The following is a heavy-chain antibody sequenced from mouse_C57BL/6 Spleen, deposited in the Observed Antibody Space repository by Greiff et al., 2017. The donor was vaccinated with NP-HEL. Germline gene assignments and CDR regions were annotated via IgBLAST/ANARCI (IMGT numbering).Heavy chain of an antibody. CDR3: ARNDAYAMDY. D-gene: IGHD2-3*01. V-gene: IGHV1-69*01. Sequence: QVQLQQSGAELVMPGASVKLSCKASGYTFTSYWMHWVKQRPGQGLEWIGEIDPSDSYTNYNQKFKGKSTLTVDKASSTAYMQISSLTSEDSAVYYCARNDAYAMDYWGQGTSVTVSS. J-gene: IGHJ4*01. CDR2: IDPSDSYT. CDR1: GYTFTSYW.